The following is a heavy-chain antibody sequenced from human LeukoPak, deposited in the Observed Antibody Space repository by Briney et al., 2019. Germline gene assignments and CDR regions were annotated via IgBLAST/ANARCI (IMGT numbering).Heavy chain of an antibody. V-gene: IGHV5-51*01. CDR1: GYNFTSYW. CDR3: ARRYSGYDYDYFDY. D-gene: IGHD5-12*01. J-gene: IGHJ4*02. CDR2: IYPGDSDT. Sequence: GESLKISCKSSGYNFTSYWIGWVRQMPWKGLEWMGIIYPGDSDTRYSPSFQGQVTISADKSISTAYLQWSSLKASDTAMYYCARRYSGYDYDYFDYWGQGTLVTVSS.